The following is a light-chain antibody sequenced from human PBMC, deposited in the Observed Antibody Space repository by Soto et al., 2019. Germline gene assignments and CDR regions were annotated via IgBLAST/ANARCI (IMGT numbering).Light chain of an antibody. J-gene: IGKJ2*02. CDR1: QSISSN. Sequence: EIVMTQSPATLSASPGERATLSCRASQSISSNLAWYQQKPGQAPSLLLYGASTRATGIPARFSGSGSGTDFTLTISSLQSEDFAVYYCHQYNNWPPGTFGQGTKLEIK. CDR3: HQYNNWPPGT. CDR2: GAS. V-gene: IGKV3-15*01.